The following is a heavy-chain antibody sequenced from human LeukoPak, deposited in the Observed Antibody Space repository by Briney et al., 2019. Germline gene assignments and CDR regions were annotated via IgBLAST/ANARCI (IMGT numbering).Heavy chain of an antibody. CDR1: GFTFSSYSMN. CDR2: IYYSGST. J-gene: IGHJ4*02. D-gene: IGHD2-2*01. Sequence: PGGSLRLSCAASGFTFSSYSMNWVRQAPGKGLEWIGSIYYSGSTYYNPSLKSRVTISVDTSKNQFSLKLSSVTAADTAVYYCARHVWVVPAAIGYWGQGTLVTVSS. V-gene: IGHV4-39*01. CDR3: ARHVWVVPAAIGY.